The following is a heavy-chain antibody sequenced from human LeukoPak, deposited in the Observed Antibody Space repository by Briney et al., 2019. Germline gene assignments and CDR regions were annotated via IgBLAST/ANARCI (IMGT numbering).Heavy chain of an antibody. CDR1: GFTFSRYW. D-gene: IGHD1-20*01. CDR2: IKQDGSEK. J-gene: IGHJ4*02. Sequence: GGSLRLSCAASGFTFSRYWMTWVRQAPGKGLEWVANIKQDGSEKDYVDSVKGRFTISRDNAKNSLYLQMNSLRAEDTAVYYCASGYDWNYFDYWGQGTLVTVSS. CDR3: ASGYDWNYFDY. V-gene: IGHV3-7*01.